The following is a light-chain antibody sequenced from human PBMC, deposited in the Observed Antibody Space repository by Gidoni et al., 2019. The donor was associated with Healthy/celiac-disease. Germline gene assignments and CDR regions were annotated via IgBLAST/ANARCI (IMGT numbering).Light chain of an antibody. V-gene: IGLV1-40*01. CDR2: GNS. CDR3: QSYASSLSCYV. Sequence: QSVLTQPPSVSGAPGQRVPVSCTGSSSNIGAGYAVHWYQQLPGTAPKLLIYGNSNRPSGVPDRFSGSKSGTSASLAITVLQAEDEADYYCQSYASSLSCYVFGTGTKVTVL. CDR1: SSNIGAGYA. J-gene: IGLJ1*01.